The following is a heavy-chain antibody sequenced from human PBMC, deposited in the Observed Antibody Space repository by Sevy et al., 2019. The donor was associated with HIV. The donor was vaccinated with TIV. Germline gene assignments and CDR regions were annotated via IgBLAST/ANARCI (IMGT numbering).Heavy chain of an antibody. CDR2: ISSGNSYI. Sequence: GGSLRLSCVTFGFSINNAWMSWVRQAPGKGLEWVSSISSGNSYIYYADSVKGRFTISRDNAKNSLYLHMNSLRAEDTAVYYCARGSGAVVAGNYFDYWGQGILVTVSS. CDR1: GFSINNAW. V-gene: IGHV3-21*01. J-gene: IGHJ4*02. D-gene: IGHD6-19*01. CDR3: ARGSGAVVAGNYFDY.